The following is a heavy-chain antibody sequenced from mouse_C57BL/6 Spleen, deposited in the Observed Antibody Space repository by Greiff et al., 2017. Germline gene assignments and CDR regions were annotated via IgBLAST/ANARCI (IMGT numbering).Heavy chain of an antibody. J-gene: IGHJ3*01. CDR2: IDPETGGT. V-gene: IGHV1-15*01. CDR1: GYTFTDYE. CDR3: TRHYSNGAY. Sequence: QVHVKQSGAELVRPGASVTLSCKASGYTFTDYEMHWVKQTPVHGLEWIGAIDPETGGTAYNQKFKGKAILTADKSSSTAYMELRSLTSEDSAVYYCTRHYSNGAYWGQGTLVTVSA. D-gene: IGHD2-5*01.